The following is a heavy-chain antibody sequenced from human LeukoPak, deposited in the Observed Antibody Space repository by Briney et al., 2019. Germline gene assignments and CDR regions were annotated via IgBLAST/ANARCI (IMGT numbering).Heavy chain of an antibody. D-gene: IGHD6-13*01. CDR2: ISADGTVT. V-gene: IGHV3-23*01. CDR1: GFTFSSYA. Sequence: GGSLRLSCAASGFTFSSYAMSWVRQAPRKGLEWVSSISADGTVTLYADSVKGRFTISRDNSRTTLHLQMNSLRAEDTAVYYCAKGAGSSWFDYWGQGTLVTVSS. CDR3: AKGAGSSWFDY. J-gene: IGHJ4*02.